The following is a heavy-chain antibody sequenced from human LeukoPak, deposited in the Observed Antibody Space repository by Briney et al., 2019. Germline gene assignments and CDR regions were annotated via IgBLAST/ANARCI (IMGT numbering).Heavy chain of an antibody. CDR1: GYTFTSYY. CDR2: INPSGGST. CDR3: ARDQRFYDFWSGYYGGDFDY. J-gene: IGHJ4*02. Sequence: ASVKVSCXASGYTFTSYYMHRVRQAPGQGLEWMGIINPSGGSTSYAQKFQGRVTMTRDTSTSTVYMELSSLRSEDTAVYYCARDQRFYDFWSGYYGGDFDYWGQGTLVTVSS. D-gene: IGHD3-3*01. V-gene: IGHV1-46*01.